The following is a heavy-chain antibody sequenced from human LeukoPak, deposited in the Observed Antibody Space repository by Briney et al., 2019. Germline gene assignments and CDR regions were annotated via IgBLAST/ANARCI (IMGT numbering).Heavy chain of an antibody. CDR3: ARVCGDVLDY. V-gene: IGHV3-21*01. CDR2: ISSSSSYI. J-gene: IGHJ4*02. D-gene: IGHD7-27*01. CDR1: GFTFNRFS. Sequence: GGSLRLSCTASGFTFNRFSMNWVRQAPGKGLERVSSISSSSSYIYYADSVKGRFTISRDNAKNSLYLQMNSLRAEDTAVYYCARVCGDVLDYWGQGTLVTVSS.